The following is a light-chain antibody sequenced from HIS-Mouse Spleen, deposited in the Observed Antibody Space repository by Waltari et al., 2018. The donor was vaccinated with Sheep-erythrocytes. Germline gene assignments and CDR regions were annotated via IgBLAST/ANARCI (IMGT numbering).Light chain of an antibody. CDR2: QAS. Sequence: SYELTQPPSVSVSPGPTASITCSGDTLGDKYACWYQQKPGHSPVLVIYQASKRPSGIPERFSGSNSGNTATLTISGTQAMDEADYYCQAWDSSTVVFGGGTKLTVL. J-gene: IGLJ2*01. CDR1: TLGDKY. V-gene: IGLV3-1*01. CDR3: QAWDSSTVV.